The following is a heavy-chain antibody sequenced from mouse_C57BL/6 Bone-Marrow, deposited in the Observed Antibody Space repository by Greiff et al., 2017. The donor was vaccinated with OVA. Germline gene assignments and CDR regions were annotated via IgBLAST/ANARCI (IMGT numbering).Heavy chain of an antibody. CDR1: GYTFTDYY. CDR3: ARWDTTDYFDY. J-gene: IGHJ2*01. D-gene: IGHD1-1*01. Sequence: VQLQQSGPELVKPGASVKISCKASGYTFTDYYMNWVKQSHGKSLEWIGDINPNNGGTSYNQKFKGKATLTVDKSSSTAYMELRSLTSEDSAVYYCARWDTTDYFDYWGQGTTLTVSS. V-gene: IGHV1-26*01. CDR2: INPNNGGT.